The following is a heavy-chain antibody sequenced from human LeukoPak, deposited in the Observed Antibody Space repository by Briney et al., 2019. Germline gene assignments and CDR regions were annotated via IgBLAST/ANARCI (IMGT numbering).Heavy chain of an antibody. CDR2: IYSGGST. CDR3: AKTPGFWAARYYFDY. V-gene: IGHV3-53*05. Sequence: GGSLRLSCAASGFTVSSNYMSWVRRAPGKGLEWLSVIYSGGSTYYADSVKGRFTISRDNSKNTLYLQMNSLRAEDTAVYYCAKTPGFWAARYYFDYWGQGTLVTVSS. CDR1: GFTVSSNY. J-gene: IGHJ4*02. D-gene: IGHD3-16*01.